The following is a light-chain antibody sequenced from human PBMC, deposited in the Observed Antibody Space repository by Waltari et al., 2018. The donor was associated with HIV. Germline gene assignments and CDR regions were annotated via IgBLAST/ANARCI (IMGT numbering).Light chain of an antibody. CDR3: SSYAGNNNYV. CDR2: EVN. Sequence: QPALTQPPSASGSPGQSVTISCTGTSRHIGTYTYLSWYQQHPGRAPNLLIYEVNKRPSGVPDRFSGSKSANTASLTVSGLQVADEADYYCSSYAGNNNYVFGTGTRVTVL. CDR1: SRHIGTYTY. J-gene: IGLJ1*01. V-gene: IGLV2-8*01.